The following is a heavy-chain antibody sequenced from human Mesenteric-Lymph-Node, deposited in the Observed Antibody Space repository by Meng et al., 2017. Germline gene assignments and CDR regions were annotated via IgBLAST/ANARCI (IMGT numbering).Heavy chain of an antibody. CDR1: GYTFSSYD. Sequence: SCKASGYTFSSYDMHWVRQAPGKGREWVSGISWNSGSIGYADSVKGRFTISRDNAKNSLYLQMNSLRAEDTALYYCAKFDYYDSSGYYENPGAFDYWGQGTLVTVSS. CDR2: ISWNSGSI. V-gene: IGHV3-9*01. CDR3: AKFDYYDSSGYYENPGAFDY. J-gene: IGHJ4*02. D-gene: IGHD3-22*01.